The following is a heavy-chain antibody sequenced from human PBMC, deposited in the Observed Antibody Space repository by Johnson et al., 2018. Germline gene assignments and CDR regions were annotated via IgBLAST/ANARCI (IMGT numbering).Heavy chain of an antibody. CDR2: IYSGGST. D-gene: IGHD3-22*01. V-gene: IGHV3-66*02. Sequence: EVQLVESGGGLVQPGGSLRLSCAASGFTVSSNYMSWVRQAPGKGLEWVSVIYSGGSTYYADSVKGRFTISRDNSKNTLYLQMNSLRAEDTAVYYCARADYYDSGGQHWGQGTLVTVSS. J-gene: IGHJ1*01. CDR1: GFTVSSNY. CDR3: ARADYYDSGGQH.